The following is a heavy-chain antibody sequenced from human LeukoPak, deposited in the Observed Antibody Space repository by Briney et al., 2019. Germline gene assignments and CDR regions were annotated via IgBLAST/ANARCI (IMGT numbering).Heavy chain of an antibody. Sequence: RASVKVSCKASGYTFTSHFMHWVRQAPRQGLEWMGIINPRGGSTSYTQKFQGRVTMTRDTSKNQFSLKLSSVTAADTAVYYCARGAFTYGDYGFALGYWGQGTLVTVSS. CDR1: GYTFTSHF. D-gene: IGHD4-17*01. V-gene: IGHV1-46*01. CDR2: INPRGGST. J-gene: IGHJ4*02. CDR3: ARGAFTYGDYGFALGY.